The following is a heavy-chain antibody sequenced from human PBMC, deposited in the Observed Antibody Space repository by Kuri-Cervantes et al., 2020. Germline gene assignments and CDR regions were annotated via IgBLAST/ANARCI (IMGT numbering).Heavy chain of an antibody. CDR2: IYYSGST. CDR3: ASMTTGNFDY. V-gene: IGHV4-30-4*01. D-gene: IGHD4-17*01. CDR1: GGSISSYY. Sequence: LRLSCTASGGSISSYYWSWIRQPPGKGLEWIGYIYYSGSTYYNPSLESRVTISVDTSKSQFSLKLSSVTAADTAVYYCASMTTGNFDYWGQGTLVTVSS. J-gene: IGHJ4*02.